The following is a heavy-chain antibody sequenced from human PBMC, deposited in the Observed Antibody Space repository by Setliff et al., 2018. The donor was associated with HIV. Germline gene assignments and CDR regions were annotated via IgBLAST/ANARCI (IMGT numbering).Heavy chain of an antibody. V-gene: IGHV4-61*02. J-gene: IGHJ4*01. CDR1: GGSMSSGSYF. Sequence: SETLSLTCTVSGGSMSSGSYFWSWIRQPAGKGLEFIGRISAAGTINYNPSLRSRVTLSVDTSENQFSLTVNSVTAADTAMYFCARDEGRATGSWWDQSASWYLDYWGHGILVTV. CDR3: ARDEGRATGSWWDQSASWYLDY. D-gene: IGHD6-13*01. CDR2: ISAAGTI.